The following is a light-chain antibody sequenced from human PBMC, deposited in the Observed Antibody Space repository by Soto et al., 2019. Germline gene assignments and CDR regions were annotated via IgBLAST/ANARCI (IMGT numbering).Light chain of an antibody. Sequence: AIQMTQSPSSLSASVGDRVTITCRASQGIRDELGWYQQKAGKAPNLLISAASRLQSGVPSRFSGRGSGTDFTLTISSLQPEEFATYYCLQDYDYPRTFGQGTKVDIK. CDR3: LQDYDYPRT. CDR1: QGIRDE. CDR2: AAS. V-gene: IGKV1-6*01. J-gene: IGKJ1*01.